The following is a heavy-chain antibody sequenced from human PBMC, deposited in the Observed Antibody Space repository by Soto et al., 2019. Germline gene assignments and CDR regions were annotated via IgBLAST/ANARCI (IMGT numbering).Heavy chain of an antibody. J-gene: IGHJ4*02. V-gene: IGHV4-59*01. Sequence: QVQLQESGPGLVQPSETLSLSCTVSGASITTDYWSWIRQPPGKGLEWIGNIYYSGSTNYNPSLNSRVTISLDTSKNEFSLKLSSVTAADTAVYYCASTRRWLSFDSWGPGTLVTVCS. CDR2: IYYSGST. CDR3: ASTRRWLSFDS. D-gene: IGHD3-22*01. CDR1: GASITTDY.